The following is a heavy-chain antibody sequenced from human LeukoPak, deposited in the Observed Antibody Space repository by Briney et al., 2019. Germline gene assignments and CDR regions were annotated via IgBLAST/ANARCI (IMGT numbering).Heavy chain of an antibody. CDR2: MNPNSGNT. CDR1: GYTFTSYD. CDR3: ARVVNYYMDV. V-gene: IGHV1-8*01. J-gene: IGHJ6*03. D-gene: IGHD2/OR15-2a*01. Sequence: ASVKVSCKASGYTFTSYDINWVRQATGQGLEWMGWMNPNSGNTGYAQKFQGRVTMTRDTSISTAYMGLSSLGSEDTAVYYCARVVNYYMDVWGKGTTVTVSS.